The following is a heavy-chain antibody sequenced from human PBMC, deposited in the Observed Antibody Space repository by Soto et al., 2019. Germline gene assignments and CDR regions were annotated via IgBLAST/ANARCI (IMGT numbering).Heavy chain of an antibody. D-gene: IGHD2-2*01. CDR1: GGSVSSGSYY. Sequence: SETLSLTCTVSGGSVSSGSYYWSCIRQPPGKGLEWIGYIYYSGSTNYNPSLKSRVTISVDTSKNQFSLKLSSVTAADTAVYYCAGGPGDIVVVPAAMPEVDYMDVWGKGTTVTVSS. CDR2: IYYSGST. CDR3: AGGPGDIVVVPAAMPEVDYMDV. J-gene: IGHJ6*03. V-gene: IGHV4-61*01.